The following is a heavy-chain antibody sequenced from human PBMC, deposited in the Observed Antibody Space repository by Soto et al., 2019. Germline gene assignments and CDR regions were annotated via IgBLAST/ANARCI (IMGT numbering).Heavy chain of an antibody. CDR3: ASDRIPPKGATGYWYFDL. D-gene: IGHD1-1*01. CDR2: INPSGGS. Sequence: QVQLVQSGAEVKKPGASVKVSCKASGYTFTSYYMHWVRQAPGQGLEWMGIINPSGGSSYAQKFQGIVTMTRDMSTSTVYMELSSVTPEDTAVYYCASDRIPPKGATGYWYFDLWGRGNLVTVSS. CDR1: GYTFTSYY. J-gene: IGHJ2*01. V-gene: IGHV1-46*03.